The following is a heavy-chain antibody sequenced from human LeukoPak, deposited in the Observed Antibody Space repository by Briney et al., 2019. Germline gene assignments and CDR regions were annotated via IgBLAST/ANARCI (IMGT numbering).Heavy chain of an antibody. CDR2: INHSGST. Sequence: SETLSLTCAVYGGSFSGYYWSWIRQPPGKGLEWIGEINHSGSTNYNPSLKSRVTISVDTSKNQFSLKLSSVTAADTAVYYCAAPYAAMADYYYGMDVWGQGTTVTVSS. CDR3: AAPYAAMADYYYGMDV. CDR1: GGSFSGYY. D-gene: IGHD5-18*01. J-gene: IGHJ6*02. V-gene: IGHV4-34*01.